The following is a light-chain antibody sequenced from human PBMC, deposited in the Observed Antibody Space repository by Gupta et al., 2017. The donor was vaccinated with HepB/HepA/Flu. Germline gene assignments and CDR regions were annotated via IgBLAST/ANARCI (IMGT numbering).Light chain of an antibody. V-gene: IGKV3-20*01. J-gene: IGKJ1*01. CDR2: GAS. CDR3: QQYGSAPWT. CDR1: QSGSSSY. Sequence: EIVLTQSPGTLSLSPGERATLSCRASQSGSSSYLAWYQQKPGQAPRPLIYGASSRATGIPDRFSGSGSGTDFTLTISRLEPEDFAVYYCQQYGSAPWTFGQGTKVEIK.